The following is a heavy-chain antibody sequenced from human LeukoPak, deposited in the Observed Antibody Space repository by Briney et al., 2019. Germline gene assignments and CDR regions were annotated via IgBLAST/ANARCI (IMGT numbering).Heavy chain of an antibody. CDR1: GFTFSSYE. Sequence: GGSLRLSCAASGFTFSSYEMNGVRQAPGKGLEWVSYIGSRGSIKYYADSVKGRFTISRDNAKNSLYLQMNSLRAEDTAVYYCARDPTFFDYWGQGTLVTVSS. CDR3: ARDPTFFDY. CDR2: IGSRGSIK. J-gene: IGHJ4*02. V-gene: IGHV3-48*03. D-gene: IGHD4-11*01.